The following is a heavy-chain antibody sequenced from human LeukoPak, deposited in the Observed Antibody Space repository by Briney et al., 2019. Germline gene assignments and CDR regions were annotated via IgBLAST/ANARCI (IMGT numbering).Heavy chain of an antibody. CDR2: IYHSGST. Sequence: SETLSLTCTVSGGSISSSSYYWGWIRQPPGKGLEWIGYIYHSGSTYYNPSLKSRVTISVDRSKNQFSLKLSSVTAADTAVYYCASYDSSGASGYWGQGTLVTVSS. CDR1: GGSISSSSYY. J-gene: IGHJ4*02. CDR3: ASYDSSGASGY. D-gene: IGHD3-22*01. V-gene: IGHV4-39*07.